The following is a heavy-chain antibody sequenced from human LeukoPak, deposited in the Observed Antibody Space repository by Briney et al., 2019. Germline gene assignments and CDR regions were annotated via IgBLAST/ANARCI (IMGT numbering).Heavy chain of an antibody. V-gene: IGHV3-23*01. J-gene: IGHJ4*02. CDR3: AKGSAAARPYYFDH. CDR1: GFTVSTYA. CDR2: VTDNGVTT. Sequence: TGGSLRLSCAASGFTVSTYAVNWVRQAPGKGLKWVSVVTDNGVTTYYADSVKGRFTISRDNSKNTLYLQMNSLRAEDTAVYYCAKGSAAARPYYFDHWGQGTLVTVSS. D-gene: IGHD6-6*01.